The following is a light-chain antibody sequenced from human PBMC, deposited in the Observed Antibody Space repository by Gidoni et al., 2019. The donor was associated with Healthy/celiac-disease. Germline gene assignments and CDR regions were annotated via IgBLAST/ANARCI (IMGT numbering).Light chain of an antibody. Sequence: EIVMTQSPATLSVSPGERAPLSCRASQSVSSNLAWYQQKPGQAPRLLIYGASTRATGIPARFSGSVSGTEFTLTISSLQSEDFAVYYCQQYNNWPPWTFXXXTKVEIK. CDR2: GAS. V-gene: IGKV3-15*01. J-gene: IGKJ1*01. CDR1: QSVSSN. CDR3: QQYNNWPPWT.